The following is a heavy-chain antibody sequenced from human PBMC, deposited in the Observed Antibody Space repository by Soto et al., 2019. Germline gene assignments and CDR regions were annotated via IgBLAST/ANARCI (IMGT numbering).Heavy chain of an antibody. V-gene: IGHV2-5*01. J-gene: IGHJ5*02. CDR1: GFSLSTSEVG. D-gene: IGHD3-16*01. Sequence: QITLKESGPTLVKPTQPLTLTCTFSGFSLSTSEVGVGWIRQPPGKPLEWLALIYWNDDKRYSPSLKSRLSITKDTSKNQVVLTRTNMDPVDTATYYCSHTKDYRGWFDPWGQGTLVTASS. CDR3: SHTKDYRGWFDP. CDR2: IYWNDDK.